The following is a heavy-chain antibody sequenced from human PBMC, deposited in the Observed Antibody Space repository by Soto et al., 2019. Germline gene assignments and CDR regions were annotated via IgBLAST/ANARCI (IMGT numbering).Heavy chain of an antibody. CDR3: ARDYDGFDY. CDR1: KVYITSSNG. CDR2: ISHSGTV. J-gene: IGHJ4*02. Sequence: GILSLTYDVSKVYITSSNGWTWVRQPPGKGLEWLGKISHSGTVNYNATLRSRVTISVDKPKNQLSLKLMSVTAADTAVYYCARDYDGFDYWGPGILVTVSS. D-gene: IGHD3-16*01. V-gene: IGHV4-4*02.